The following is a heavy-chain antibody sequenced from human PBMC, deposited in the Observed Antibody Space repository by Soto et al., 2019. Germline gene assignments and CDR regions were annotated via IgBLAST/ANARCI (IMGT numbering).Heavy chain of an antibody. D-gene: IGHD6-25*01. J-gene: IGHJ6*03. CDR2: INMDGSST. V-gene: IGHV3-74*01. CDR1: GFTFSSDW. CDR3: AKSGFEGKIPYYMDV. Sequence: GGSLRLSCAASGFTFSSDWMHWVRQAAGKGLVWVSRINMDGSSTNYADSVKGRFTISRDNAKNTLYLQMSSLRAEDTAVYYRAKSGFEGKIPYYMDVWGKGTTVTVSS.